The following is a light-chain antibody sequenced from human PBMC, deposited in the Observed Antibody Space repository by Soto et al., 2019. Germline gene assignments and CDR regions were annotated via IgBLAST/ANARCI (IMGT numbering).Light chain of an antibody. CDR3: QQRTNWPPALS. J-gene: IGKJ4*01. CDR1: QSVSSF. Sequence: EIVLTQSPATLSLSPGERATLSCRASQSVSSFLAWYQQKPGQTPRLLIYDASKRATGIPVRFSGSGSGTDFTLTISSLEPEDFAVYYCQQRTNWPPALSLGGGTKVEI. V-gene: IGKV3-11*01. CDR2: DAS.